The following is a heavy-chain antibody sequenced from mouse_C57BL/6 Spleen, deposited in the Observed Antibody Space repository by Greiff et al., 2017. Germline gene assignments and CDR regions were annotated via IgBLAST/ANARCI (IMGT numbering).Heavy chain of an antibody. CDR2: IHPNSGST. CDR1: GYTFTSYW. Sequence: VQLQQSGAELVKPGASVKLSCKASGYTFTSYWMHWVKQRPGQGLEWIGMIHPNSGSTNYNEKFKSKATLTVDKSSSTAYMQLSNLTSEDSAVYYCARGGNYCGSSPYAMDYWGQGTSVTVSS. V-gene: IGHV1-64*01. D-gene: IGHD1-1*01. J-gene: IGHJ4*01. CDR3: ARGGNYCGSSPYAMDY.